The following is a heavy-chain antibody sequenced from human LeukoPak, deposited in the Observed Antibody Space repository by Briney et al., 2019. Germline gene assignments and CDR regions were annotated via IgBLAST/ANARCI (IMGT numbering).Heavy chain of an antibody. CDR3: ATGASKVTTDFANY. Sequence: GESLKISCKGSGYSFTNYWISWVRQMPGKGLEWMGRIDPSDSYTKYSPSFEGHVTISVDKSISTAFLQWNSLRASDSAMYYCATGASKVTTDFANYWGQGTQVAVSS. V-gene: IGHV5-10-1*01. J-gene: IGHJ4*02. CDR1: GYSFTNYW. CDR2: IDPSDSYT. D-gene: IGHD4-17*01.